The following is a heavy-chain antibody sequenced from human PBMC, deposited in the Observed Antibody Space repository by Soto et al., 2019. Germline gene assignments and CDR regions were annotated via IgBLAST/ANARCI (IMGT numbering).Heavy chain of an antibody. CDR1: GGGNLRDYR. CDR3: ARGGDGYNSAAVN. CDR2: IIPKLGSA. D-gene: IGHD2-21*01. V-gene: IGHV1-69*01. J-gene: IGHJ4*02. Sequence: QVQLVQSGAEVKEPGSSVKVSCKASGGGNLRDYRTTWVRRAPGQGLEWMGGIIPKLGSANYAQNFQGRVTVTADGPRNTVNRELRSRKSADTAVYYGARGGDGYNSAAVNWGRGTPATFSP.